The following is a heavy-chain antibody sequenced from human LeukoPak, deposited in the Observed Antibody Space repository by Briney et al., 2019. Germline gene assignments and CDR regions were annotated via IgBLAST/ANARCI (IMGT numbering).Heavy chain of an antibody. CDR3: ASEAATGYYFDY. CDR1: GGTFSSYA. V-gene: IGHV1-69*13. D-gene: IGHD2-15*01. Sequence: ASVKVSCKASGGTFSSYAISWVRQAPGQGLEWMGGIIPIFGTANYARKFQGRVTITADESTSTAYMELSSLRSEDTAVYYCASEAATGYYFDYWGQGTLVTVSS. J-gene: IGHJ4*02. CDR2: IIPIFGTA.